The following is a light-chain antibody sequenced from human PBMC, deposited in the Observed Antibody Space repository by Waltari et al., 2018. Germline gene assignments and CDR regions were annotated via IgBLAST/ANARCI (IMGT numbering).Light chain of an antibody. Sequence: QSALTQPASRSGVPGHSITIPGSGIGHPVCASDPGSWHQHHPVKAPQVILYDVTNRPSGVSDRFSASKSANTASLTISRLQPEDEADYYCSSQTLDGLVLFGGGTRLTVL. V-gene: IGLV2-14*03. CDR1: GHPVCASDP. CDR3: SSQTLDGLVL. CDR2: DVT. J-gene: IGLJ2*01.